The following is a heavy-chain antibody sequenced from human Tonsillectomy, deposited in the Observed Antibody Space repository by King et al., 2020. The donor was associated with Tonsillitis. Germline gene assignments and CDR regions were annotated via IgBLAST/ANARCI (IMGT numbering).Heavy chain of an antibody. CDR1: GGSISGSNW. CDR3: AGDRPINYYDSTGPLDP. CDR2: IYHSGST. J-gene: IGHJ5*02. D-gene: IGHD3-22*01. Sequence: VQLQESGPGLVKPSGTLSLTCAVSGGSISGSNWWSWVRQPPGKGLEWIGEIYHSGSTNYNPSLKSRVTISVDKSKNQFSLKLTSVTAADTAVYYCAGDRPINYYDSTGPLDPWGQGTLVTVSS. V-gene: IGHV4-4*02.